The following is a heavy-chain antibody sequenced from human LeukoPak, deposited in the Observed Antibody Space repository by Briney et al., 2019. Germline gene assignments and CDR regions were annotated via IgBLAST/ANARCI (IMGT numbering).Heavy chain of an antibody. CDR2: ISGSGGST. Sequence: GGSLRLSCAASGFTFSSYAMSWVRRAPGKGLEWVSAISGSGGSTYYADSVKGRFTISRDNSKNTLYLQMNSLRAEDMAVYYCAKVLYYDFWSGYFDYWGQGTLVTVSS. D-gene: IGHD3-3*01. CDR1: GFTFSSYA. V-gene: IGHV3-23*01. CDR3: AKVLYYDFWSGYFDY. J-gene: IGHJ4*02.